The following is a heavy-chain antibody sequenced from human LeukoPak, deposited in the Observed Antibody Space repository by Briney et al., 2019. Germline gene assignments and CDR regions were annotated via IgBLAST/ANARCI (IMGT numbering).Heavy chain of an antibody. Sequence: PGRSLRLSCAASGFTFSSYAMHWVRQAPGKGLEWVAVISYDGSNKYYADSVKGRFTISRDNSKNTLYLQMNSLRAEDTAVYYCARDSGSYGDSYFDYWGQGTLVTVSS. CDR3: ARDSGSYGDSYFDY. J-gene: IGHJ4*02. CDR2: ISYDGSNK. D-gene: IGHD4-17*01. CDR1: GFTFSSYA. V-gene: IGHV3-30-3*01.